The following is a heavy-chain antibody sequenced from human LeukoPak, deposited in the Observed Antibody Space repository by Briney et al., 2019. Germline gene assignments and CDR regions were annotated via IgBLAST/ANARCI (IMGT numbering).Heavy chain of an antibody. CDR3: ATKQWLAPPPDS. CDR1: GFTFSKYW. D-gene: IGHD6-19*01. CDR2: INTEGTVT. V-gene: IGHV3-74*01. J-gene: IGHJ4*02. Sequence: GGSLRLSCAASGFTFSKYWMLWVRQAPGKGLESVSRINTEGTVTTYADSVKGRFPVSRDNADNTMFLQMNSVRDEDTAVYYCATKQWLAPPPDSWGQGTPVTVSS.